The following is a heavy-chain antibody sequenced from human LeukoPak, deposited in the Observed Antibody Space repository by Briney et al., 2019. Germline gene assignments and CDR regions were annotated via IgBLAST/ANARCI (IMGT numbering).Heavy chain of an antibody. D-gene: IGHD2-2*01. CDR3: AKMLGFCTSVSCYFYFDL. J-gene: IGHJ2*01. Sequence: GGSLRLSCAASGFTFSSYAMSWVRQAPGKGLEWVSTISGGGGTTYYADSVKGRFTISRDNSKDTLYLQMNSLRAEDTAVYYCAKMLGFCTSVSCYFYFDLWGRGTLVTVSS. CDR1: GFTFSSYA. V-gene: IGHV3-23*01. CDR2: ISGGGGTT.